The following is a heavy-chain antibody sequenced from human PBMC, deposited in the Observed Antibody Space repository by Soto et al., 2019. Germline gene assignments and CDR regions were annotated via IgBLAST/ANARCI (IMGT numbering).Heavy chain of an antibody. CDR2: VYPSSGGT. J-gene: IGHJ6*02. D-gene: IGHD1-7*01. V-gene: IGHV1-2*02. CDR3: AKELQRGLDV. CDR1: GYTFSVYH. Sequence: QVQLVQSGAEVKQPGASVKVSCKASGYTFSVYHLHWVRQAPGQGLEWMGWVYPSSGGTSYAQRFEGRVTMTRDTSINTAYTELSRLTSDDTAVYYCAKELQRGLDVWGQGTTVIVSS.